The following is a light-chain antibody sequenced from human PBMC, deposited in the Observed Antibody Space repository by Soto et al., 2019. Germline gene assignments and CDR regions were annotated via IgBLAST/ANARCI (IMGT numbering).Light chain of an antibody. J-gene: IGKJ5*01. V-gene: IGKV1-39*01. CDR2: GTS. Sequence: DIQMTQSPSFLSASVGDRVTISCRASQAINTYLNWYQQKPGKAPKLLIYGTSDLQNGVPSRFSGGGSGTDFTLTISSLQPEEFATYYCQQSYSTLLITFGQGTRLEV. CDR3: QQSYSTLLIT. CDR1: QAINTY.